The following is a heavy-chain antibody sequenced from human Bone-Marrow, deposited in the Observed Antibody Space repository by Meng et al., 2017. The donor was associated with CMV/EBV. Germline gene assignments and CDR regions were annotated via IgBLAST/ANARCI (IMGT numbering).Heavy chain of an antibody. CDR2: ISSSSSTI. J-gene: IGHJ6*02. CDR3: ARDLIRFPRLLDV. D-gene: IGHD2-21*01. CDR1: GFTFSSYS. V-gene: IGHV3-48*04. Sequence: GESLKISCAASGFTFSSYSMNWVRQAPGKGLEWVSYISSSSSTIYYADSVKGRFTISRDNAKNSLYLQMNSLRAEDTAVYYCARDLIRFPRLLDVWGQGTTVNVSS.